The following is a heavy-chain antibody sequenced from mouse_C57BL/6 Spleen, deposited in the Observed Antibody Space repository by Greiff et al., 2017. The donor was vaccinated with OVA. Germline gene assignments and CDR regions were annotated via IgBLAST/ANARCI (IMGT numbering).Heavy chain of an antibody. CDR3: ARASDWYFDV. CDR1: GYTFTSYW. J-gene: IGHJ1*03. V-gene: IGHV1-64*01. CDR2: IHPNSGST. D-gene: IGHD6-1*01. Sequence: QVQLQQPGAELVKPGASVKLSCKASGYTFTSYWMHWVKQRPGQGLEWIGMIHPNSGSTNYNEKFKSKATLTVDKSSSTAYMQLSSRTSEDSAVYYCARASDWYFDVWGTGTTVTVSS.